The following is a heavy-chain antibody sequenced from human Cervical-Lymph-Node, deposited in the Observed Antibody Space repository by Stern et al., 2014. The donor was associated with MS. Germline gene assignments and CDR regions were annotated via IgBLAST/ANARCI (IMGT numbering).Heavy chain of an antibody. CDR3: AREEQQLVHGNWFDP. CDR1: GYSISSGYY. Sequence: QLQLQESGPGLVKPSETLSLTCTVSGYSISSGYYWGWIRQPPGKGLQWIGTLYHSGSTYYNPSLKNRVTISVDTSKNQFSLKLSSVTAADTAVYYCAREEQQLVHGNWFDPWGQGTLVTVSS. CDR2: LYHSGST. D-gene: IGHD6-13*01. J-gene: IGHJ5*02. V-gene: IGHV4-38-2*02.